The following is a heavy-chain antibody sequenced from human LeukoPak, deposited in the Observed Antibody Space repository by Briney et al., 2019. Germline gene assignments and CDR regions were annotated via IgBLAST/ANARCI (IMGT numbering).Heavy chain of an antibody. D-gene: IGHD6-13*01. CDR2: IYSGGST. CDR1: GFTVSSNY. Sequence: GGSLRLSCAASGFTVSSNYMSWVRQAPGKGLEWVSVIYSGGSTYYADSVKGRFTISRDNSTNTLYLQMNSLRAEDTAVYYCAREGSSWPRDFQHWGQGTLVTVSS. CDR3: AREGSSWPRDFQH. V-gene: IGHV3-66*02. J-gene: IGHJ1*01.